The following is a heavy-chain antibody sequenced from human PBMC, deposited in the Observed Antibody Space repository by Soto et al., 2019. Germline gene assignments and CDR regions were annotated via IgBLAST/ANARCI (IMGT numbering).Heavy chain of an antibody. D-gene: IGHD1-1*01. V-gene: IGHV4-59*08. CDR2: ISYSGST. Sequence: SDTLSLTCTASGRPISSYYWSGIRQPPGKGLEWIGYISYSGSTNYNPSLKSRVTISVDTSKNQFSLKLSSVTAADTAVYYCARRGRRDNNWNDFDYWGQGTLVTVS. CDR3: ARRGRRDNNWNDFDY. CDR1: GRPISSYY. J-gene: IGHJ4*02.